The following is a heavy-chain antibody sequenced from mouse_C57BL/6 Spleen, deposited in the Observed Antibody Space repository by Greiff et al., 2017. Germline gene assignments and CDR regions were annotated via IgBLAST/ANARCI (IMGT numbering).Heavy chain of an antibody. V-gene: IGHV3-6*01. CDR3: ARVSSYVGRAMDY. Sequence: VQLQQSGPGLVKPSQSLSLSCSVTGYSITSGYYWNWIRQFPGNKLEWMGYISYDGSNNYNPSLKNRISITRDTSKNQFFLKLNSVTTEDTATYYCARVSSYVGRAMDYWGQGTSVTVSS. CDR1: GYSITSGYY. J-gene: IGHJ4*01. D-gene: IGHD1-1*01. CDR2: ISYDGSN.